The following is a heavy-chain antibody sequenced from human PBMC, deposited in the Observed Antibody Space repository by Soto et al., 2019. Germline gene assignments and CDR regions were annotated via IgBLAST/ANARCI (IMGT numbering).Heavy chain of an antibody. J-gene: IGHJ4*02. CDR3: ARSIVGPGGNPFDY. CDR1: GGSISSGGYY. Sequence: SETLSLTCTVSGGSISSGGYYWSWVRQHPGKGLEWIGYIHYTGSTYYNPSLKSRVTISIYTSKNQFSLNLSSVTAADTAVFYCARSIVGPGGNPFDYWGQGTLVTVSS. CDR2: IHYTGST. D-gene: IGHD2-15*01. V-gene: IGHV4-31*03.